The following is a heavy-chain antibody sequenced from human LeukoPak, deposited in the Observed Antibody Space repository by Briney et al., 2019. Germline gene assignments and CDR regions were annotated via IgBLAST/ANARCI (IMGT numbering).Heavy chain of an antibody. J-gene: IGHJ4*02. V-gene: IGHV3-30*04. CDR2: ISYDGRFK. D-gene: IGHD4-23*01. CDR1: GFTFNNYA. Sequence: GGSLRLSCAASGFTFNNYAMHWVRQAPGKGLEWVAIISYDGRFKYYADSVKGRFTISRDNSKNTLYRQLVSLRADDTAVYYCARDAYGGNSAYYFDYWGQGTLVTVSS. CDR3: ARDAYGGNSAYYFDY.